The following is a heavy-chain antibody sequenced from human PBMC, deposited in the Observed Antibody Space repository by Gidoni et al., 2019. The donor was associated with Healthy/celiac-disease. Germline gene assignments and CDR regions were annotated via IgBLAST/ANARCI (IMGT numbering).Heavy chain of an antibody. CDR2: ISSSSSTI. Sequence: EVQLVESGGGLVQPGGSLRLSCAASGFTFSSYSMNWVRQAPGKGLEWVSYISSSSSTIYYADSVKGRFTISRDNAKNSLYLQMNSLRDEDTAVYYCARDADDFWSGYVDYWGQGTLVTVSS. J-gene: IGHJ4*02. CDR1: GFTFSSYS. V-gene: IGHV3-48*02. D-gene: IGHD3-3*01. CDR3: ARDADDFWSGYVDY.